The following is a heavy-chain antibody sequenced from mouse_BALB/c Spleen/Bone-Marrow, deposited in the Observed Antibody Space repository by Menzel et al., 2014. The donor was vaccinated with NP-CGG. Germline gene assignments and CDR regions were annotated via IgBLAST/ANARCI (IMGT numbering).Heavy chain of an antibody. CDR1: GYTFTSYY. J-gene: IGHJ3*01. CDR3: SREGAY. Sequence: VQLVESGAELVKPGASVKLSCKASGYTFTSYYMYWVKQRPGQGLEWIGEITPSNGDTNFNEKFKSKATLTVDKSSSTAYMQLRSLTSEDSAVYYCSREGAYWGQRTLVTVSA. V-gene: IGHV1S81*02. CDR2: ITPSNGDT.